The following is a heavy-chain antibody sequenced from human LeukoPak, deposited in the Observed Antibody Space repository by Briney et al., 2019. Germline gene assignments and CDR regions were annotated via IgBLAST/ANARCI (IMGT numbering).Heavy chain of an antibody. CDR2: IIPIFGTA. D-gene: IGHD3-22*01. CDR3: ARGPLTYYYDSSGYSDY. CDR1: GGTFSSYA. J-gene: IGHJ4*02. V-gene: IGHV1-69*01. Sequence: ASVKVPCKASGGTFSSYAISWVRQAPGQGLEWMGGIIPIFGTANYAQKFQGRVTITADESTSTAYMELSSLRSEDTAVYYCARGPLTYYYDSSGYSDYWGQGTLVTVSS.